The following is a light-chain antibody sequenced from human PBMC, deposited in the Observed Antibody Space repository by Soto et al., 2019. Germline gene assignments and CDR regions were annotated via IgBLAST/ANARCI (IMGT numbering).Light chain of an antibody. J-gene: IGKJ5*01. CDR3: QQLNSSTIT. CDR1: QSISSR. V-gene: IGKV1-5*01. Sequence: EIEITQSPSTLSASVGDRVTISCRASQSISSRLAWYPQKPGEAPKLLIYAASSLESGVPSRFRGSGAGEDFPPPISRLPADDVATDFRQQLNSSTITFRQGTRLEIK. CDR2: AAS.